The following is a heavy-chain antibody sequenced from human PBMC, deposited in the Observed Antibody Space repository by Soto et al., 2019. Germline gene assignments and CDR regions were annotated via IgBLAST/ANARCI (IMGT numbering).Heavy chain of an antibody. CDR3: ARAYYDYVWGSYPLYY. CDR1: GFTFSSYA. V-gene: IGHV3-30-3*01. J-gene: IGHJ4*02. CDR2: ISYDGSNK. Sequence: PGGSLRLSCAASGFTFSSYAMHWVRQAPGKGLEWVAVISYDGSNKYYADSVKGRFTISRDNSKNTLYLQMNSLRAEDTAVYYCARAYYDYVWGSYPLYYWGQGTLVTVS. D-gene: IGHD3-16*02.